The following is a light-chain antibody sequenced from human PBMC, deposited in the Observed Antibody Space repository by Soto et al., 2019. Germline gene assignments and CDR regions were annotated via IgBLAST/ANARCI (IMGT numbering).Light chain of an antibody. CDR1: SSDVGAYTY. J-gene: IGLJ2*01. CDR3: SSYTSSSTVV. Sequence: QSVLTQPASVSGSPGQSITISCTGTSSDVGAYTYVAWYQQYPGQAPKIIVHDVINRPSGASNRFSGSKSGNTASLTISGLQAEDEADYYCSSYTSSSTVVFGGVTKLTVL. V-gene: IGLV2-14*01. CDR2: DVI.